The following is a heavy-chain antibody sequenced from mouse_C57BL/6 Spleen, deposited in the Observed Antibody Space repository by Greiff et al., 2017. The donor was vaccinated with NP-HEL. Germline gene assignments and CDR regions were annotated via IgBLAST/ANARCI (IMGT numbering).Heavy chain of an antibody. CDR1: GYTFTSYW. D-gene: IGHD3-1*01. J-gene: IGHJ2*01. Sequence: QVQLQQSGAELVKPGASVKLSCKASGYTFTSYWMHWVKQRPGQGLEWIGMIHPNSGSTNYNEKFKSKATLTVDKSSSTAYMQLSSLTSEDSAVYYCARSGGNSFDYWGQGTTLTVSS. CDR3: ARSGGNSFDY. V-gene: IGHV1-64*01. CDR2: IHPNSGST.